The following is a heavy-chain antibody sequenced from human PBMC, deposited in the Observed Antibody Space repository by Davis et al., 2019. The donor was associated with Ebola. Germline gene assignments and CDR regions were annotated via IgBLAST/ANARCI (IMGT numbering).Heavy chain of an antibody. CDR1: GYTFTSYA. J-gene: IGHJ4*02. D-gene: IGHD6-13*01. CDR3: ARWVVAAGKGFDY. Sequence: ASVKVSCKASGYTFTSYAMHWVRQAPGQRLEWMGWINAGNGNTKYSQKFQGRVTITRDTSASTAYMELSSLRSEDTAVYYCARWVVAAGKGFDYWGQGTLVTVSS. V-gene: IGHV1-3*01. CDR2: INAGNGNT.